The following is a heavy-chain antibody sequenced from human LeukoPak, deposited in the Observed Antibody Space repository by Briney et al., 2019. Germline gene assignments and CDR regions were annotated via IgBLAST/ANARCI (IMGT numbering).Heavy chain of an antibody. D-gene: IGHD1-26*01. J-gene: IGHJ4*02. CDR2: IYSGGST. CDR1: GFGFSGYG. CDR3: ARGPQGKSGSPPYYFDY. Sequence: PGGSLRLSCVASGFGFSGYGMHWVRQAPGKGLEWVAVIYSGGSTYYTDSVKGRFTISRDNSKNTLYLQMNNLRVEDTAVYYCARGPQGKSGSPPYYFDYWGQGTLVTVSS. V-gene: IGHV3-66*01.